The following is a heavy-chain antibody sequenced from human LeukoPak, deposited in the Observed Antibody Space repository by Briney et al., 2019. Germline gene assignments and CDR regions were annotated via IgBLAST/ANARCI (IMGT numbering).Heavy chain of an antibody. CDR3: ASGRQQLAHYGMDV. Sequence: SETLCLTCTASGGSISSYYWSWIRQPAGKGLEWIGRIYTSGSTNYNPSLKSRVTISVDTSKNQFSLKLSSVTAADTAVYYCASGRQQLAHYGMDVWGQGTTVTVSS. CDR1: GGSISSYY. J-gene: IGHJ6*02. V-gene: IGHV4-4*07. CDR2: IYTSGST. D-gene: IGHD6-13*01.